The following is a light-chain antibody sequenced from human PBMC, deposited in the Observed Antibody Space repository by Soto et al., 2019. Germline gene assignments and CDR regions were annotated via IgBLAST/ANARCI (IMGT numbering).Light chain of an antibody. CDR1: QIILHSSSNKNH. V-gene: IGKV4-1*01. J-gene: IGKJ1*01. CDR3: QQYNSYSRT. Sequence: DIVMTQSPDSLAVSLGERATINCKSSQIILHSSSNKNHLAWFRQKPGQPPTLLIYWASTRESGVPDRFSGSGSGTEFTLTISSLQPDDFATYYCQQYNSYSRTFGQGTKVDIK. CDR2: WAS.